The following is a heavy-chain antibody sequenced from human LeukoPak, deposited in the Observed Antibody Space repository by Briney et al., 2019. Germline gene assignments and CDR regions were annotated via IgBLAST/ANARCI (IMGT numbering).Heavy chain of an antibody. CDR3: AGYRYYDFWSGYSSDY. CDR2: IYYSGST. CDR1: GGSISSGDYY. V-gene: IGHV4-30-4*01. Sequence: SETLSLTCTVSGGSISSGDYYWSWIRQPPGKGLEWIGYIYYSGSTYYNPSLKSRVTISVDTSKNQFSLKLSSVTAADTAVYYCAGYRYYDFWSGYSSDYWGQGTLVTVSS. J-gene: IGHJ4*02. D-gene: IGHD3-3*01.